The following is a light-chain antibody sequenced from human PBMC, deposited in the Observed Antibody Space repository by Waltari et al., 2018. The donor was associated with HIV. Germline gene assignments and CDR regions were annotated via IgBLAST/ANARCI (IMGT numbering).Light chain of an antibody. CDR1: QSVSSSY. CDR3: QQDYNLPWT. V-gene: IGKV3D-7*01. J-gene: IGKJ1*01. Sequence: EIVMTQSPATLSLSPGERATLSCRASQSVSSSYLSWYQQRPGQTPRLLIYGASTRATCIPARFSGSGSGTDFTLTISSLQPEDLAVYYCQQDYNLPWTFGQGTKVEIK. CDR2: GAS.